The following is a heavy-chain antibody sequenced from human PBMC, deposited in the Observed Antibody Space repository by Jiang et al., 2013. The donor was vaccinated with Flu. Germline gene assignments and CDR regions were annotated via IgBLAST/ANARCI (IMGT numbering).Heavy chain of an antibody. D-gene: IGHD2-21*02. CDR3: ARASRRPYCGGDCPYYFDY. V-gene: IGHV1-3*01. Sequence: GAEVKKPGASVKVSCKASGYTFTSYAMHWVRQAPGQRLEWMGWINAGNGNTKYSQKFQGRVTITRDTSASTAYMELSSLRSEDTAVYYCARASRRPYCGGDCPYYFDYWGQGTLVTVSS. CDR1: GYTFTSYA. CDR2: INAGNGNT. J-gene: IGHJ4*02.